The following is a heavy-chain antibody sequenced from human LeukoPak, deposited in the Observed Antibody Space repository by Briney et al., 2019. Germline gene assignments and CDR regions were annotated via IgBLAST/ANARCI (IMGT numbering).Heavy chain of an antibody. D-gene: IGHD6-13*01. CDR1: GGSISSYY. J-gene: IGHJ5*02. CDR2: IYYSGST. V-gene: IGHV4-59*01. CDR3: ARAYSSSWYSNWFDP. Sequence: SETLSLTCTVSGGSISSYYWSWIRQSPGKGLEWIGYIYYSGSTNYNPSLKSRVTISVDTSKNQFSLKLSSVIAADTAVYYCARAYSSSWYSNWFDPWGQGTLVTVSS.